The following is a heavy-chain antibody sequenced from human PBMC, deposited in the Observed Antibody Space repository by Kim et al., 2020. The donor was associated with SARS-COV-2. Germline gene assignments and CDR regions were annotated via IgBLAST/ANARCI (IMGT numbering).Heavy chain of an antibody. J-gene: IGHJ4*02. CDR1: GFNFSSYE. CDR2: ISSSGSTI. D-gene: IGHD3-9*01. Sequence: GGSLRLSCAASGFNFSSYEMNWVRQAPGKGLEWVSYISSSGSTIYYADSVKGRFTISRDNAKNSLYLQMNSLRAEDTAVYYCARDPRLDWYHDYWGQGTLVTVSS. CDR3: ARDPRLDWYHDY. V-gene: IGHV3-48*03.